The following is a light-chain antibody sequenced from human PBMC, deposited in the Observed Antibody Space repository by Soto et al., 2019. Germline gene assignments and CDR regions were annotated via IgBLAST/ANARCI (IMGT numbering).Light chain of an antibody. CDR3: LQYNHSIT. J-gene: IGKJ5*01. Sequence: VWTKNTSTLSVSPVEGATLSFRASQSVSSNLAWYQQKPGQAPRLLIYGASTRATGIPARLGGRASRTEFTLTTSSLPSDHFAVYYCLQYNHSITVGQVTRLAIK. V-gene: IGKV3-15*01. CDR2: GAS. CDR1: QSVSSN.